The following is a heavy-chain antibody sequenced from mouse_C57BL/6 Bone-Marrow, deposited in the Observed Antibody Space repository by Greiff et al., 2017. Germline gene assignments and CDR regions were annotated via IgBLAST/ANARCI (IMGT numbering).Heavy chain of an antibody. CDR2: INPSSGYT. Sequence: VKLMESGAELAKPGASVKLSCKASGYTFTSYWMHWVKQRPGQGLERIGYINPSSGYTKYNQKFKDKATLTADKSSSTAYMQLSSLTYEDSAVYYCARRYYGSPHFDYWGQGTTLTHFDYWGQGTTLTVSS. CDR1: GYTFTSYW. CDR3: ARRYYGSPHFDYWGQGTTLTHFDY. D-gene: IGHD1-1*01. J-gene: IGHJ2*01. V-gene: IGHV1-7*01.